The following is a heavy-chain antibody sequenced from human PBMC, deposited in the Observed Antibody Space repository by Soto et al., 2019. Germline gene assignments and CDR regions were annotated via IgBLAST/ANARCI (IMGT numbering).Heavy chain of an antibody. CDR3: TSTLGY. J-gene: IGHJ4*02. V-gene: IGHV3-15*01. Sequence: VGSLRLAGAASGLTFSAAWLTWVRQAPGKGLEWVGRIKTKGDGGTADYAAPVKGRFTISRDDSKNTMYLEMNSLKTEDTAIYYCTSTLGYWGQGTLVTVSS. CDR2: IKTKGDGGTA. D-gene: IGHD7-27*01. CDR1: GLTFSAAW.